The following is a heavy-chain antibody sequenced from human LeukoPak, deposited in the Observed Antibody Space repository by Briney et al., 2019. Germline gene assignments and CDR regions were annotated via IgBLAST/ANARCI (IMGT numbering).Heavy chain of an antibody. D-gene: IGHD6-19*01. CDR2: VSGGGSST. Sequence: PGGSLRLSCAASGFTFSNYGMTWVCQAPGKGLEWVSVVSGGGSSTYYADSVKGRFIISRDNSENTLYLQMNSLRAEDTAIYYCAKRGSGWYLDYWGQGTLVTVSS. J-gene: IGHJ4*02. CDR1: GFTFSNYG. V-gene: IGHV3-23*01. CDR3: AKRGSGWYLDY.